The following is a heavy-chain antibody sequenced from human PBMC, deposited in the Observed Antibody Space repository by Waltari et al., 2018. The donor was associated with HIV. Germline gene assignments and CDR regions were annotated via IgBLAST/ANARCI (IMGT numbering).Heavy chain of an antibody. J-gene: IGHJ4*02. Sequence: QVQLQQWGAGLLKPSETLSLTCTVYGGSFSGYYWTWIRQPPGKGLEWIWEVNHSGTTNYNPSRKSRVTISVDTSKNQFSLKLSSVTAADTAVYYCARGEGWLTPFDSWGQGTLVTVSS. V-gene: IGHV4-34*01. CDR2: VNHSGTT. CDR1: GGSFSGYY. CDR3: ARGEGWLTPFDS. D-gene: IGHD3-22*01.